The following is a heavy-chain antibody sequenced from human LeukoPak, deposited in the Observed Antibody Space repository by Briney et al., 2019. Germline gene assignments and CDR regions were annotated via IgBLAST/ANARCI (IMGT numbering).Heavy chain of an antibody. V-gene: IGHV4-34*01. D-gene: IGHD2-8*02. CDR2: ITHTGGT. CDR3: ARRPRTTGTDDGPSGLDY. Sequence: PSETLSLTCAAYGESFSGYFWSWIRQPPGKGLEWIGEITHTGGTNYNPSLKSRVTISVDTSKNQFSLKLRSVTAADTAVYYCARRPRTTGTDDGPSGLDYWGQGTLVAVSS. J-gene: IGHJ4*02. CDR1: GESFSGYF.